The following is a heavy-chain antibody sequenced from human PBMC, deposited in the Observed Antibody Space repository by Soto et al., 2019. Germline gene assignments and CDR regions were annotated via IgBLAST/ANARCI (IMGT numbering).Heavy chain of an antibody. V-gene: IGHV4-31*03. J-gene: IGHJ4*02. Sequence: PSETLSLTCTVSGGSISSGGYYWSWIRQHPGKGLEWIGYIYYSGSTYYNPSLKSRVTISVDTSKNQFPLKLSSVTAADTAVYYCARGLGEQQLVRIYFDYWGQGTLVTVSS. CDR1: GGSISSGGYY. CDR2: IYYSGST. CDR3: ARGLGEQQLVRIYFDY. D-gene: IGHD6-13*01.